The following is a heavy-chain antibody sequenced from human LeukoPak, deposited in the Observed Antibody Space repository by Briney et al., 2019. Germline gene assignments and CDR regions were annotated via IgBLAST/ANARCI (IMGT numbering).Heavy chain of an antibody. CDR1: GFTFSRYV. V-gene: IGHV3-23*01. Sequence: GASLRLSCVASGFTFSRYVMSWVRQAPGRGVEWVSVICGGGDSTYYADSVKGRSTISRDNSKNSLYLQMNSLRGEDTAVYFCAKDVGPNLFDPWGQGMLVTVSS. J-gene: IGHJ5*02. CDR2: ICGGGDST. D-gene: IGHD1-26*01. CDR3: AKDVGPNLFDP.